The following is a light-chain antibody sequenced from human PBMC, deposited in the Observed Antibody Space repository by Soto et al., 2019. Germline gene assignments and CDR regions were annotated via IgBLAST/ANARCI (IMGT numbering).Light chain of an antibody. CDR2: DAS. J-gene: IGKJ5*01. CDR1: RSVSSY. Sequence: EIVLTQSPATLSLSPGESATLSCRATRSVSSYLAWYQQTHGQAPRLLIYDASSRHTDIPARFSGSGSGTDFTLTISRLEPEDFELYYCQQRSNWPITFGQGTRLEIK. V-gene: IGKV3-11*01. CDR3: QQRSNWPIT.